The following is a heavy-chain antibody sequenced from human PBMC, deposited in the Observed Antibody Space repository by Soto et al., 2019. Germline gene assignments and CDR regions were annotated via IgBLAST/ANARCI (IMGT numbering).Heavy chain of an antibody. CDR3: ARDNWNGVYYGLDV. Sequence: EAQLLESGGGLVQPGESLTLSCVASHFAFNIDAMTWVRQAPGKGLGCVSSMSGSGSSIYYADSVKGRFTITRDKSKKTLKLQMNSLRAEDTAVYWCARDNWNGVYYGLDVWGQGTTVTVS. CDR2: MSGSGSSI. V-gene: IGHV3-23*01. J-gene: IGHJ6*02. D-gene: IGHD1-20*01. CDR1: HFAFNIDA.